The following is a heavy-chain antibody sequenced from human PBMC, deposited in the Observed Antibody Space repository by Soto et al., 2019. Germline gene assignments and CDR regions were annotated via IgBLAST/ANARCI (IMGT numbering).Heavy chain of an antibody. CDR1: GYTFTAYS. CDR3: GRVVATISRMDV. J-gene: IGHJ6*02. V-gene: IGHV1-3*04. Sequence: GASVKVSCKASGYTFTAYSMYWVRQAPGQGLEWLGRINIGTGDTEHSQKFQGRVMIARDTSAPTGYLEVSSLRSEDTAVYFCGRVVATISRMDVWRQGTKVTVS. CDR2: INIGTGDT. D-gene: IGHD5-12*01.